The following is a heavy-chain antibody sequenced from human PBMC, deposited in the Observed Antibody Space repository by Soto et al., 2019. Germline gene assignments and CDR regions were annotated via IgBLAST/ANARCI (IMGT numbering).Heavy chain of an antibody. CDR3: AKRSDAFDN. CDR1: GFTLSSYA. V-gene: IGHV3-23*01. CDR2: ISGSGSGGNT. Sequence: GGSLRLSCAASGFTLSSYAMSWVRQAPGKGLEWVSTISGSGSGGNTYYADSVKGRFTVSRDSSKNTLYLQMNSLRVEDTAVYYCAKRSDAFDNWGQGTLVTVSS. J-gene: IGHJ4*02.